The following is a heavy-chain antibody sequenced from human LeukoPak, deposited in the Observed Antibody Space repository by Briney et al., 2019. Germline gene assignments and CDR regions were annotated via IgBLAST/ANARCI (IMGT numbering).Heavy chain of an antibody. J-gene: IGHJ3*02. CDR2: ISYDGSNK. CDR3: ARDSKEGGYNYWRDDAFDI. D-gene: IGHD5-24*01. V-gene: IGHV3-30*03. CDR1: GFTFSSYG. Sequence: GRSLRLSCAASGFTFSSYGMHWVRQAPGKGLGWVAVISYDGSNKYYADSVKGRFTISRDNSKNTLYLQMNSLRAEDTAVYYCARDSKEGGYNYWRDDAFDIWGQGTMVTVSS.